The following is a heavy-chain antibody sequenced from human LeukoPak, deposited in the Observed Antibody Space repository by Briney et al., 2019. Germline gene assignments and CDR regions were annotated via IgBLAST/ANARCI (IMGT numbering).Heavy chain of an antibody. CDR1: GGSISSGGYY. V-gene: IGHV4-31*03. CDR3: ARDGVGHGGYAGWFDP. CDR2: IYHSGST. Sequence: SETLSLTRTVSGGSISSGGYYWSWIRQHPGKGLEWIGYIYHSGSTSYNPSLKSRVTMSVDTSKNQFSLKLSSVTAADTAVYYCARDGVGHGGYAGWFDPWGQGTLVTVSS. D-gene: IGHD5-12*01. J-gene: IGHJ5*02.